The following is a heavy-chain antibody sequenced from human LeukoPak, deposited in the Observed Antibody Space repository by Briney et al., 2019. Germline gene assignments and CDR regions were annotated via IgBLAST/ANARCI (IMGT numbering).Heavy chain of an antibody. Sequence: PETLSLTCTVSGDSISSYAWSWIRQPPGKGLEWIGYIHHTGSTNYNSSLKSRVTISVDTSKNQFSLKLSSVTAADTAVYYCARDLGPYNSGWYFDYWGQGTLVTVSS. CDR3: ARDLGPYNSGWYFDY. V-gene: IGHV4-59*01. CDR2: IHHTGST. CDR1: GDSISSYA. D-gene: IGHD6-19*01. J-gene: IGHJ4*02.